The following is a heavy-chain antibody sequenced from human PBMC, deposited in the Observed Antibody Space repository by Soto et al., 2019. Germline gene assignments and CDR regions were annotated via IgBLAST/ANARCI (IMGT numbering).Heavy chain of an antibody. CDR1: GGSNSSGGYY. CDR2: IYYSGST. V-gene: IGHV4-31*03. D-gene: IGHD4-17*01. Sequence: PSETLSLTCTVSGGSNSSGGYYWRWIRQHPGKGLEWIGYIYYSGSTYYNPPLKSRVTISVDTSKNQFSLKLSSVTAADTAVYYCARVQPYGDYLDYGGQGTLVTVSS. CDR3: ARVQPYGDYLDY. J-gene: IGHJ4*02.